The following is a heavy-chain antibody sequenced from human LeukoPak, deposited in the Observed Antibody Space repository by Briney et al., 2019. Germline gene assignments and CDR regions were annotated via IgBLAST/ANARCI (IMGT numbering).Heavy chain of an antibody. V-gene: IGHV4-4*07. D-gene: IGHD3-10*01. J-gene: IGHJ5*02. CDR2: IYTSGST. CDR1: GGSISSYY. CDR3: ARDGPNLWFGELLSWFDP. Sequence: PSETLSLTCTVSGGSISSYYWSWIRQPAGKGLEWIGRIYTSGSTNYNPSLKSRVTMSVDTSKNQFSLKLSSVTAADTAVYYCARDGPNLWFGELLSWFDPWGQGTLVTVSS.